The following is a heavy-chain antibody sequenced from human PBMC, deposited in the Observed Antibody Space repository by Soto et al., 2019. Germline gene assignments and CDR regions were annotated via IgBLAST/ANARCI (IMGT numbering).Heavy chain of an antibody. CDR1: GGTFSGYY. V-gene: IGHV4-34*01. CDR2: INHSGST. J-gene: IGHJ6*02. Sequence: SEALSLTYAVYGGTFSGYYWSWIRKPPGKGLEWIGEINHSGSTNYNPSLKSRVTISVDTSKNQFSLKLSSVTAADTAVYYCARVGGYSSSWKNYYYYGMDVWGQGTTVT. CDR3: ARVGGYSSSWKNYYYYGMDV. D-gene: IGHD6-13*01.